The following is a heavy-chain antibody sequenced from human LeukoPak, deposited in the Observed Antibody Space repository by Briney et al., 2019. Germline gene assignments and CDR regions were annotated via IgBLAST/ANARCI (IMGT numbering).Heavy chain of an antibody. J-gene: IGHJ4*02. CDR2: INPSGGST. CDR1: GYTFTSYY. V-gene: IGHV1-46*03. Sequence: ASVKVSCKASGYTFTSYYMHCVRQAPGQGLEWTGIINPSGGSTSYAQKFQGRVTMTRDTSTSTVYMELSSLRSEDTAVYYCARECSGYGSDYWGQGTLVTVSS. D-gene: IGHD5-12*01. CDR3: ARECSGYGSDY.